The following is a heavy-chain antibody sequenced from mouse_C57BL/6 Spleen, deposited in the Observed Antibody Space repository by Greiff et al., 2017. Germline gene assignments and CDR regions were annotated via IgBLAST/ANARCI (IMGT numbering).Heavy chain of an antibody. J-gene: IGHJ3*01. CDR2: INPNNGGT. D-gene: IGHD2-3*01. V-gene: IGHV1-26*01. Sequence: EVQLQQSGPELVKPGASVKISCKASGYTFTDYYMNWVKQSHGKSLEWIGDINPNNGGTSYNQKFKGKATLTVDKSSSTAYMELRSLTSEDSAVYYCAGGYYHLAYWGQGTLVTVSA. CDR3: AGGYYHLAY. CDR1: GYTFTDYY.